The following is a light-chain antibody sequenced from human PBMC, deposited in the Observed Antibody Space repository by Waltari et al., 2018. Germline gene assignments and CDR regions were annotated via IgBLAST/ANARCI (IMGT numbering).Light chain of an antibody. J-gene: IGLJ3*02. CDR3: ASYTSDVWV. CDR1: SSDVGDNDN. Sequence: QSGLTQPASVSGSPGQSVTISCTGSSSDVGDNDNVSWYQKQPDRAPRLIIFHVSHRPSGVSNRFSASKSGNTASLTISGLRTEDEADYYCASYTSDVWVFAGGTKLTVL. V-gene: IGLV2-14*03. CDR2: HVS.